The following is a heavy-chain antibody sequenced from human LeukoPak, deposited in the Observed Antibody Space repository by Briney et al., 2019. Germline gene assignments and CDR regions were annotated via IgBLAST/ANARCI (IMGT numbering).Heavy chain of an antibody. Sequence: SETLSLTCTVSGVSISTYYWSWIRQPPGKGLEWIGYIYYSGSTNYNPSLKSRVTISVDTSKNQFSLKLNSVTAADTAVYYCARDRQYWYFDLWGRGTLVTVSS. CDR3: ARDRQYWYFDL. CDR1: GVSISTYY. CDR2: IYYSGST. V-gene: IGHV4-59*01. J-gene: IGHJ2*01.